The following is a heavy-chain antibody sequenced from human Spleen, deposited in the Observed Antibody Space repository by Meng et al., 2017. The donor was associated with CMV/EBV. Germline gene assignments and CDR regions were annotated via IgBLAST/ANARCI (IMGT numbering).Heavy chain of an antibody. J-gene: IGHJ4*02. V-gene: IGHV1-2*02. CDR3: VRASATARFDD. Sequence: SCKASGYTFTDYFLHWVRQAPGQGLEWMGWINPNSNYTKYAQKFQGRVILTRDTSVSTAYMELNSLRSDDTAVYYCVRASATARFDDWGQGTLVTVSS. CDR1: GYTFTDYF. D-gene: IGHD2-21*02. CDR2: INPNSNYT.